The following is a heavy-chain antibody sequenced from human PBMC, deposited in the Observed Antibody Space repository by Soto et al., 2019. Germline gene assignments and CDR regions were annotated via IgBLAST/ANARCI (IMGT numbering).Heavy chain of an antibody. Sequence: QVQLVQSGAEVKKPGASVKVSCKASGYTFTNFGISWVRQAPGQGLEWMGWISAYNGNTNFAQKFQGRVTMTTDTSTSPAYMGLRSLRSDATDVYSCARGGTPIDSWGQGALVTVSS. J-gene: IGHJ4*02. D-gene: IGHD3-16*01. CDR3: ARGGTPIDS. V-gene: IGHV1-18*01. CDR2: ISAYNGNT. CDR1: GYTFTNFG.